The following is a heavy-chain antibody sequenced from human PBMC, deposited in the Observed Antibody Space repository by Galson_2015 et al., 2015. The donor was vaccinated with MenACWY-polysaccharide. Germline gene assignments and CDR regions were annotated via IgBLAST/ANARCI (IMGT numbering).Heavy chain of an antibody. V-gene: IGHV4-61*02. CDR2: IYSSGRT. D-gene: IGHD5-24*01. CDR3: VRGSDTIFALDI. Sequence: TLSLTCTVSVGSMTSGNYYWTWIRQPTGKGLEWIGRIYSSGRTDINPSLKSRVTISLDTSKNQFSLSLSSVTAADTAAYYCVRGSDTIFALDIWGQGTMVTVSS. CDR1: VGSMTSGNYY. J-gene: IGHJ3*02.